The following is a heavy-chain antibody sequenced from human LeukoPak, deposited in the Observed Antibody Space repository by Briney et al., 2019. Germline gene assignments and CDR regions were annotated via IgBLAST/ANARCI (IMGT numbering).Heavy chain of an antibody. CDR3: ARGIGAFDY. J-gene: IGHJ4*02. CDR1: GGSFSGYY. Sequence: SETLSLTCAVYGGSFSGYYWSWIRQPPGKGLEWIGEINHSGSTNYNPSLKSRVTISVDTSKNQFSLKLSSVTAADTAVYYCARGIGAFDYWGQGTLVTVSS. CDR2: INHSGST. V-gene: IGHV4-34*01.